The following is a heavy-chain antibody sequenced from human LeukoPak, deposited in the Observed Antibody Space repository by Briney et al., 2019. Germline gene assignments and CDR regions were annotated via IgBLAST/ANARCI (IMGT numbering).Heavy chain of an antibody. CDR2: INHSGST. CDR1: GGSFSGYY. D-gene: IGHD1-1*01. V-gene: IGHV4-34*01. CDR3: ARASDPETGTETFDY. J-gene: IGHJ4*02. Sequence: PSETLSLTCAVYGGSFSGYYWSWIRQPPGKGLEWIGEINHSGSTNYNPSLKSGGTISVDTSKNQFSLNLSSVTAADTAVYYCARASDPETGTETFDYWGQGTLVTVSS.